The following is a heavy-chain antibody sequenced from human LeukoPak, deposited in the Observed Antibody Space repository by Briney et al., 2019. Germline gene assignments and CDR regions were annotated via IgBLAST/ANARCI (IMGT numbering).Heavy chain of an antibody. V-gene: IGHV3-7*01. CDR1: GFTFSRHW. CDR2: IKQDGSEK. Sequence: GGSLRLSCAASGFTFSRHWMSWVRQAPGKGLEWVASIKQDGSEKNYVDSVKGRLTISRDNDKNALYLQMTSLRAEDTAVYYWAREGVPAARDYWGQGTLVTVSS. D-gene: IGHD2-2*01. CDR3: AREGVPAARDY. J-gene: IGHJ4*02.